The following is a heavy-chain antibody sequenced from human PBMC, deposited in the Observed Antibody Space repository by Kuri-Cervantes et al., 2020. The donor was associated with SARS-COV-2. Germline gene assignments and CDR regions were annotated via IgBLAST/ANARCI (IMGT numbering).Heavy chain of an antibody. J-gene: IGHJ6*03. Sequence: SETLSLTCAVSGYSISSGYYWGWIRQPPGKGLEWIGRIYTSGSTNYNPSLKSRVTMSVDTSKSQFSLKLSSVTAADTAVYYCARDRWEPLDYYYYMDVWGKGTTVTVSS. D-gene: IGHD1-26*01. V-gene: IGHV4-38-2*02. CDR2: IYTSGST. CDR1: GYSISSGYY. CDR3: ARDRWEPLDYYYYMDV.